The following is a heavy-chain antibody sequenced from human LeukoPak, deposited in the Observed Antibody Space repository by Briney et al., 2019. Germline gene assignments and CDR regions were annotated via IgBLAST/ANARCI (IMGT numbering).Heavy chain of an antibody. D-gene: IGHD3-10*01. CDR2: IRYDGSNK. CDR1: GFTFSSYG. Sequence: GGSLRLSCAASGFTFSSYGMHWVRQAPGKGLEWVAFIRYDGSNKYYADSVKGRFTISRDNSKNTLYLQMNSLRAEDTAVYYCARSLLLWFGEFAGTFDYWGQGTLVTVSS. V-gene: IGHV3-30*02. CDR3: ARSLLLWFGEFAGTFDY. J-gene: IGHJ4*02.